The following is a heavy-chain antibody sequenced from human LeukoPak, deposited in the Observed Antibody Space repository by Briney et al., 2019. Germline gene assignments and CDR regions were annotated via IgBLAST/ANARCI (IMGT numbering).Heavy chain of an antibody. Sequence: GGSLRLSCAASGFTFSSYSMNWVRQAPGKGLEWVSSISSSSSYIYYADSVKGRFTISRDNAKNSLYLQMNSLRAEDTAVYYCARAGDVDTAMGVQYFDYWGQGTLVTVSS. CDR1: GFTFSSYS. CDR2: ISSSSSYI. V-gene: IGHV3-21*01. CDR3: ARAGDVDTAMGVQYFDY. D-gene: IGHD5-18*01. J-gene: IGHJ4*02.